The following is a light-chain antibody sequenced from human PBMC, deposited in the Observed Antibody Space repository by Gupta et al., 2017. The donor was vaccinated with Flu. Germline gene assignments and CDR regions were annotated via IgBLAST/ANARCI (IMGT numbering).Light chain of an antibody. J-gene: IGKJ2*02. Sequence: EIVMTQSPATLSVSPGERATLSCRASQSVSSNLAWYQQKPGQAPRLLIYGASTRDTGIPARFSGSGFGKEFTLTISSRQSEDFAVYYCQQNKNWPPCIFGQGTKMDIK. V-gene: IGKV3-15*01. CDR3: QQNKNWPPCI. CDR1: QSVSSN. CDR2: GAS.